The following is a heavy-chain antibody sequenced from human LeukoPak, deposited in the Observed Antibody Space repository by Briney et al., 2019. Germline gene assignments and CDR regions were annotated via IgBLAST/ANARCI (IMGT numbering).Heavy chain of an antibody. V-gene: IGHV3-23*01. CDR2: ISGSGGST. J-gene: IGHJ4*02. CDR3: AKANSGSYDFGIDY. CDR1: GFTFSSYA. Sequence: GGSLRLSCAASGFTFSSYAMSWVRQAPGKGLEWVSTISGSGGSTYYADSVKGRFTISRDTSKNTLFLQMSSLRAEDTAVYYCAKANSGSYDFGIDYWGQGTLVNVSS. D-gene: IGHD1-26*01.